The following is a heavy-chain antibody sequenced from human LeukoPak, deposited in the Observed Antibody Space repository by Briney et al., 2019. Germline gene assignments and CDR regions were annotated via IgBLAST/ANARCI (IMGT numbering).Heavy chain of an antibody. V-gene: IGHV1-2*02. CDR1: GYTFTGYY. D-gene: IGHD2-2*01. J-gene: IGHJ4*02. CDR2: INPNSGGT. Sequence: GASVKASCKASGYTFTGYYMHWVRQAPGQGLEWMGWINPNSGGTNYAQKFQGRVTMTRDTSISTAYMELSRLRSDDTAVYYCARAVGVVVPADYWGQGTLVTVSS. CDR3: ARAVGVVVPADY.